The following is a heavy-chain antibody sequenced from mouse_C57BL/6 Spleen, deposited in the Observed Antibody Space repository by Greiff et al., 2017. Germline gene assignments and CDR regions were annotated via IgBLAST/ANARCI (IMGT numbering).Heavy chain of an antibody. CDR2: ISSGGVYI. CDR3: TRAGTTVVGGPDMDY. CDR1: GYTFSSYA. V-gene: IGHV5-9-1*02. D-gene: IGHD1-1*01. Sequence: EVQLLESGAGLVKPGGSLTLSCAASGYTFSSYAMSWVRQTPGKSLEWVADISSGGVYIYYTDNVKGRFTITRDKARNTRYLQMSSLTSEDTAMYDYTRAGTTVVGGPDMDYWGQGTTLTVSS. J-gene: IGHJ2*01.